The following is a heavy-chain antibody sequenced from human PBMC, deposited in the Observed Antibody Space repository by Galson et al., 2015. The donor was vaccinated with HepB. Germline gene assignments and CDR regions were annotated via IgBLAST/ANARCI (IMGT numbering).Heavy chain of an antibody. Sequence: PALVKPTQTLTLTCTFSGFSLSTSGMCVSWIRQPPGKALEWLARIDWDDDKYYSTSLKTRLTISKDTSKNQVVLTMTNMDPVDTATYYCAHSAGYGVRFDYWGQGTLVTVSS. V-gene: IGHV2-70*12. CDR3: AHSAGYGVRFDY. CDR2: IDWDDDK. J-gene: IGHJ4*02. D-gene: IGHD4-17*01. CDR1: GFSLSTSGMC.